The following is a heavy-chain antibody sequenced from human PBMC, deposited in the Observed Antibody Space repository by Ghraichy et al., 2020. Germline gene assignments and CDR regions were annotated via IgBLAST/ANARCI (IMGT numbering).Heavy chain of an antibody. V-gene: IGHV3-21*01. Sequence: GGSLRLSCAASGFTFSSYSMNWVRQAPGKGLEWVSSISSSSSYIYYADSVKGRFTISRDNAKNSLYLQMNSLRAEDTAVYYCARRGGNWNDGKIDYWGQGNLVTVSS. J-gene: IGHJ4*02. CDR3: ARRGGNWNDGKIDY. D-gene: IGHD1-20*01. CDR1: GFTFSSYS. CDR2: ISSSSSYI.